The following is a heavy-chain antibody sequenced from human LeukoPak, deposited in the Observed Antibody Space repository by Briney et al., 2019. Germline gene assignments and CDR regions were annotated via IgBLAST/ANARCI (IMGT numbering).Heavy chain of an antibody. CDR3: ARRIAVAGTFDY. V-gene: IGHV3-7*01. CDR2: IKNDGSEK. D-gene: IGHD6-19*01. Sequence: GGSLRLSCAASGFSFSSYWMSWVRQAPGKGLEWVANIKNDGSEKYYVDSMKGRFTISRDNANCSLYLQMNSLRAEDTAVYYCARRIAVAGTFDYWGQGTLVTVSS. J-gene: IGHJ4*02. CDR1: GFSFSSYW.